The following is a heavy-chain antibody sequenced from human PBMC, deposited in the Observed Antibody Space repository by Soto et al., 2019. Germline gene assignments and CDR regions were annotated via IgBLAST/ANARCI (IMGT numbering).Heavy chain of an antibody. CDR3: ATGTSTITMVREYYYYYYMDV. J-gene: IGHJ6*03. V-gene: IGHV4-59*01. CDR1: GGYISSYY. CDR2: IYYSGST. Sequence: SEMLSLTCTVSGGYISSYYWSWIRQPPGKGLEWIGYIYYSGSTNYNPSLKSRVTISVDTSKNQFSLKLSSVTAADTAVYYCATGTSTITMVREYYYYYYMDVWGKGTTVTVSS. D-gene: IGHD3-10*01.